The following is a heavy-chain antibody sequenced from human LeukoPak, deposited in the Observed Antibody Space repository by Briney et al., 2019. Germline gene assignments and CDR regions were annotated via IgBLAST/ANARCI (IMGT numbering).Heavy chain of an antibody. D-gene: IGHD3-10*01. CDR3: ARETTWIRGVINPLDY. V-gene: IGHV6-1*01. J-gene: IGHJ4*02. CDR1: GDSVSSNDAA. CDR2: TFYRSNWHN. Sequence: SQTLSLTCAISGDSVSSNDAAWNWIRQSPSRGLEWLGRTFYRSNWHNDYAVSLRGRLTINPDTSKNQFSLQLNSVTPEDTAVYYCARETTWIRGVINPLDYWGQGTLVTVSS.